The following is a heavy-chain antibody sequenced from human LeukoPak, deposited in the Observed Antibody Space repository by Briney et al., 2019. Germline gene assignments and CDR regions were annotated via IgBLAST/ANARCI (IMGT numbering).Heavy chain of an antibody. CDR1: GFTFSSYG. J-gene: IGHJ4*02. D-gene: IGHD3-22*01. CDR3: AKESTYYYDSSVDGYFDY. V-gene: IGHV3-30*18. CDR2: ISYDGSNK. Sequence: GGSLRLSCAASGFTFSSYGMHWVRQAPGKGLEWVAVISYDGSNKYYADSAKGRFTISRDNSKNTLYLQMNSLRAEDTAVYYCAKESTYYYDSSVDGYFDYWGQGTLVTVSS.